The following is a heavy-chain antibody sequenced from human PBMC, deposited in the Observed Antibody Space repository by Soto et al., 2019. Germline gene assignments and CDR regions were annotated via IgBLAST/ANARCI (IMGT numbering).Heavy chain of an antibody. V-gene: IGHV3-21*01. CDR2: ISPSSNYI. D-gene: IGHD4-17*01. CDR3: ARDLFGDYSLDY. Sequence: GSLRLSCAASGFTFISYSMNWVRQAPGKGLEWVSSISPSSNYIYYADSLKGRFTISRDNAENSLFLQMNSLRAEDTAVYYCARDLFGDYSLDYWGQGILVTVSS. J-gene: IGHJ4*02. CDR1: GFTFISYS.